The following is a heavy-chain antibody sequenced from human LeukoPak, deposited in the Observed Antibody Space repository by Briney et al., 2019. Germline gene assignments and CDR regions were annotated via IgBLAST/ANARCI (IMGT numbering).Heavy chain of an antibody. V-gene: IGHV1-2*02. CDR1: GYTFTGYY. Sequence: GESLKISCKGSGYTFTGYYMHWVRQAPGQGLEWMGWINPNSGGTNYAQKFQGRVTMTRDTSISTAYMELSRLRSDDTAVYYCARDLSRVYSSSWYEFEREWYFDYWGQGTLVTVSS. CDR3: ARDLSRVYSSSWYEFEREWYFDY. J-gene: IGHJ4*02. D-gene: IGHD6-13*01. CDR2: INPNSGGT.